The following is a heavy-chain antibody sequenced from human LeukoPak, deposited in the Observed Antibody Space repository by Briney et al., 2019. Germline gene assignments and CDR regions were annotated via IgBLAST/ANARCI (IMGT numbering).Heavy chain of an antibody. D-gene: IGHD6-19*01. V-gene: IGHV4-4*02. Sequence: KSSETLSLTCAVSGGSISSSNWWSWVRQPPGKGLEWIGEIYHSGSTNYNPSLKSRVTISVDKSKNQFSLKLSSVTAADTAVYYCAIHPPAVAGDYFDYWGQGTLVTVSS. CDR3: AIHPPAVAGDYFDY. CDR1: GGSISSSNW. J-gene: IGHJ4*02. CDR2: IYHSGST.